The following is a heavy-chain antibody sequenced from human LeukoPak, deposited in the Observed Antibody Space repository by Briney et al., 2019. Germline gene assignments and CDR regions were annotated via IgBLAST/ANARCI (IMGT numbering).Heavy chain of an antibody. Sequence: PGGSLRLSCAASGFTFDDYAMHWVRQAPGKGLEWVSGISWNSGSIGYAGSVKGRFTISRDNAKNSLYLQMNSLRAEDTALYYCAKALRSGYYLFDYWGQGTLVTVSS. CDR2: ISWNSGSI. CDR3: AKALRSGYYLFDY. D-gene: IGHD3-22*01. J-gene: IGHJ4*02. V-gene: IGHV3-9*01. CDR1: GFTFDDYA.